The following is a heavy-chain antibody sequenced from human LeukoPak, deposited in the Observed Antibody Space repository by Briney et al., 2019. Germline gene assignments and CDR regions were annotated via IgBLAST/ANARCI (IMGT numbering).Heavy chain of an antibody. Sequence: PSQTLSLTCTVSGGSIRSGGYYWSWIRQHPGKGLEWIGYNYYSGSTYYNPSLKSRVTISVDTSKNQFSLKLSSVTAADTAVYYCARSSSGYDYVGYFDYWGQGTLVTVSS. J-gene: IGHJ4*02. CDR2: NYYSGST. V-gene: IGHV4-31*03. CDR3: ARSSSGYDYVGYFDY. D-gene: IGHD5-12*01. CDR1: GGSIRSGGYY.